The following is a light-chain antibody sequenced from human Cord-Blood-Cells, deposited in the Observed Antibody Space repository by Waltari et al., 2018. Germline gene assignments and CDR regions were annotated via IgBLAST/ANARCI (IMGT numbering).Light chain of an antibody. CDR1: SSNIGSNY. CDR3: AAWDDSLSGRV. CDR2: RNN. V-gene: IGLV1-47*01. Sequence: SVLTQPPSASGTPGQRVTISCSGSSSNIGSNYVYWYQQLPGTAPKLLIYRNNQRPSGVPDRFSGSKSGTSASLAISGLRYEDEADYYCAAWDDSLSGRVFGGGTKLTVL. J-gene: IGLJ3*02.